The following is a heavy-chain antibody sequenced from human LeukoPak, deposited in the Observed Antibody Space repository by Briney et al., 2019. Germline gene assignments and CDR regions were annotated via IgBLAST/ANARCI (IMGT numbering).Heavy chain of an antibody. Sequence: GESLKISCKGSGYSFTTYWIGWVRQMPGKGLEWMGIIYPGDSDTRYSPSFQGQVTISADKSISTAYLQWSSLKASDTAMYYCARHSYYYDSSGYYLTYYFDYWGQGTLVTVSS. CDR1: GYSFTTYW. CDR3: ARHSYYYDSSGYYLTYYFDY. D-gene: IGHD3-22*01. J-gene: IGHJ4*02. CDR2: IYPGDSDT. V-gene: IGHV5-51*01.